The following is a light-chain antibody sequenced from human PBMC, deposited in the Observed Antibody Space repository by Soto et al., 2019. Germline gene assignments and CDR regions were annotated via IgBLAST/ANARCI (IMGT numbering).Light chain of an antibody. CDR1: QSINRW. J-gene: IGKJ4*01. V-gene: IGKV1-5*03. Sequence: DIQMTQSPSTLSASVGDRVTITCRASQSINRWLAWYQQRPGKAPNLLIHKASTLEAGVPSRFSGSASGTGFTLTNSSLQPDDFAAYFCQQYNDYPLTFGGGTKVEIK. CDR3: QQYNDYPLT. CDR2: KAS.